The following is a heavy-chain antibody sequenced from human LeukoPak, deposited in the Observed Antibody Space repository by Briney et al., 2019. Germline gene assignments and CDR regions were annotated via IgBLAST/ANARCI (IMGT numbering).Heavy chain of an antibody. CDR1: GYTFTNYG. J-gene: IGHJ4*02. V-gene: IGHV1-18*01. CDR3: ARVGAYCTSTSCLDY. D-gene: IGHD2-2*01. Sequence: ASVKVSCKASGYTFTNYGISWVRQAPGQGLEWMGWISAYNGNTNYAQKLQGRVTMTTDTSTSTAYMELRSLTSDDTAVYYCARVGAYCTSTSCLDYWGQGTLDTVSS. CDR2: ISAYNGNT.